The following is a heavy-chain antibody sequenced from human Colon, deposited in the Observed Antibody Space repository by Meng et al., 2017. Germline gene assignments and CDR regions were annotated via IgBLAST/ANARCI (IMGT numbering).Heavy chain of an antibody. CDR2: MNPTSGNT. Sequence: KLVRSLHKVKKPGASVKVSCKASEYTFTSHDILWVRRVTGQWLEWMGWMNPTSGNTGYAQKFQGRVTMTRNTAISTAYMELSSLRSEDTAVYYCARVEVGITSGDYWGQGTLVTVSS. CDR3: ARVEVGITSGDY. V-gene: IGHV1-8*01. J-gene: IGHJ4*02. CDR1: EYTFTSHD. D-gene: IGHD1-26*01.